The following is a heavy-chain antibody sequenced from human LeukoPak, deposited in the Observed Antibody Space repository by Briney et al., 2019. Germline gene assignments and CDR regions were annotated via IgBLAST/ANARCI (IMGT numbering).Heavy chain of an antibody. J-gene: IGHJ4*02. Sequence: AQSLSLSCAASGLSVGKNYMSWDRQAPGKGLQWVSVINTDGSANYADSVKGRFTISRDNSKNTLYLQMNSVRAEDTAVYYCARDYGSYFDYWGRGTLVTVSS. CDR1: GLSVGKNY. CDR2: INTDGSA. CDR3: ARDYGSYFDY. V-gene: IGHV3-53*01. D-gene: IGHD1-1*01.